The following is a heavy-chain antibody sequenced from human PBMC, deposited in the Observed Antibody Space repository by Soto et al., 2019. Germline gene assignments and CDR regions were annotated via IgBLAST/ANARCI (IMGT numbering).Heavy chain of an antibody. CDR2: TYYRSKWYN. J-gene: IGHJ3*02. V-gene: IGHV6-1*01. D-gene: IGHD3-10*01. CDR3: ARGGVSPFGKGNTFDI. Sequence: SQTLSLTCAISGDSVSSIRAAWNWIRQSPSRGLEWLGMTYYRSKWYNDYAVSVKSRITINPDTSKNHFSLQLNYVTPEDTALYFCARGGVSPFGKGNTFDIWGQGTMVTVS. CDR1: GDSVSSIRAA.